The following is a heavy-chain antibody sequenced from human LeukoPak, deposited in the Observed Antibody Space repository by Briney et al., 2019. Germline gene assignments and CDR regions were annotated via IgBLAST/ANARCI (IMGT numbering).Heavy chain of an antibody. CDR2: IKQDGSEK. D-gene: IGHD4-17*01. CDR3: ARDGNVRDHTVTTWDY. CDR1: GFTFSRYW. Sequence: PGGSLRLSCAASGFTFSRYWMSWVRQAPGKGLEWVANIKQDGSEKYYVDSVKGRFTISRDNAKNSLYLQMNSLRAEDTAVYYCARDGNVRDHTVTTWDYWGQGTLVTVSS. J-gene: IGHJ4*02. V-gene: IGHV3-7*05.